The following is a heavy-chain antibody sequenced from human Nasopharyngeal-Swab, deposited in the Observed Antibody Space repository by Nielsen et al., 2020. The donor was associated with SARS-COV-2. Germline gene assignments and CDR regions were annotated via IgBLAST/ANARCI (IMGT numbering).Heavy chain of an antibody. CDR3: ARCIKGALGGFDY. V-gene: IGHV3-74*01. J-gene: IGHJ4*02. D-gene: IGHD1-14*01. CDR1: GFTFSTYG. Sequence: GESLKISCAASGFTFSTYGMNWVRQAPGKGLVWVSRINTDGSSTHYADSVKGRFTITRDNAQDSLYLEMNNLRAEDTAVYYCARCIKGALGGFDYWGQGTLVTVSS. CDR2: INTDGSST.